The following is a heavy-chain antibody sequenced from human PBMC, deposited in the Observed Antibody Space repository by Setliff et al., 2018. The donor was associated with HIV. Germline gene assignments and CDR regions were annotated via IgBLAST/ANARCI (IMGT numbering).Heavy chain of an antibody. CDR2: INPNSGGT. J-gene: IGHJ3*02. V-gene: IGHV1-2*06. D-gene: IGHD3-9*01. CDR1: GYTFTGYY. CDR3: ARRWSYDILTGYYPDHDAFDI. Sequence: GASVMVSCKASGYTFTGYYMHWVRQAPGQGLEWMGRINPNSGGTNYAQKFQGRVTMTRDTSISTAYMELSRLRSDDTAVYYCARRWSYDILTGYYPDHDAFDIWGQGTMVTVSS.